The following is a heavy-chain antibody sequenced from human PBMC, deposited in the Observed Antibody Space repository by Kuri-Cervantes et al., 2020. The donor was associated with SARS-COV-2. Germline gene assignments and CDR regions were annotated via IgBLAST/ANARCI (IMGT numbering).Heavy chain of an antibody. CDR2: LSFDGNNK. CDR3: AKERGIGSCSGERCPRVFDH. D-gene: IGHD2-15*01. J-gene: IGHJ4*02. CDR1: GFTFSSYG. V-gene: IGHV3-30*18. Sequence: GESLKISCVASGFTFSSYGMDWVRLAPGKGLEWVALLSFDGNNKYYADSVKGRFTISRDNSQNTLYLEMSSLRAEDTAVHYCAKERGIGSCSGERCPRVFDHWGPGALVTVSS.